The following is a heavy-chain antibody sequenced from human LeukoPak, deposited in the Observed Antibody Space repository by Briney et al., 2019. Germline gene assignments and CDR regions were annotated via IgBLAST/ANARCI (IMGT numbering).Heavy chain of an antibody. CDR2: ISAYNGNT. CDR1: GYTFTSCG. CDR3: ARDRPLGLRFLEWLSFDY. J-gene: IGHJ4*02. D-gene: IGHD3-3*01. V-gene: IGHV1-18*01. Sequence: ASVKVSCKASGYTFTSCGISWVRQAPGQGLEWMGWISAYNGNTNYAQKLQGRVTMTTDTSTSTAYMELRSLRSDDTAVYYCARDRPLGLRFLEWLSFDYWGQGTLVTVSS.